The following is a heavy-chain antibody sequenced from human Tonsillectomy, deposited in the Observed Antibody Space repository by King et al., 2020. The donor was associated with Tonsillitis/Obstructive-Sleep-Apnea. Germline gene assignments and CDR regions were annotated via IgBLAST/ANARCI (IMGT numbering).Heavy chain of an antibody. D-gene: IGHD4-23*01. J-gene: IGHJ2*01. CDR3: TGGRDYGGTHWYFDL. CDR2: IYYSGST. V-gene: IGHV4-39*01. Sequence: QLQESGPGLVKPSETLSLTCTVSGGSISSSTYYWGWIRQPPGKGLEWIGSIYYSGSTYYNPSLKSRVTISVDTSKNQFSLKLSSVTAAATAVYYCTGGRDYGGTHWYFDLWGRGTLVTVSS. CDR1: GGSISSSTYY.